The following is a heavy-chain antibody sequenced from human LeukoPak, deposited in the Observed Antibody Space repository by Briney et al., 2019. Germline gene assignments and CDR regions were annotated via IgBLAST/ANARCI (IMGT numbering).Heavy chain of an antibody. D-gene: IGHD4-17*01. CDR3: AKVRDYGDTLPDY. CDR2: IRYDGSIQ. J-gene: IGHJ4*02. CDR1: GFTFSSYG. Sequence: GSLRLSCAASGFTFSSYGMHWVRQAPGKGLEWVAFIRYDGSIQFYADSVKGRFTISRDNSKNTLFLQMHRLRREDSAVYYCAKVRDYGDTLPDYWGQGTLVTVSS. V-gene: IGHV3-30*02.